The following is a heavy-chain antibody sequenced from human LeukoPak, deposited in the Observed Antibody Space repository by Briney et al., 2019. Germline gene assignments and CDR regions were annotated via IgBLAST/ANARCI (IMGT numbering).Heavy chain of an antibody. J-gene: IGHJ4*02. CDR1: GSTFSSYW. Sequence: GGSLRLSCAASGSTFSSYWMSWVRQAPGKGLEWVANIKQDGSEKYYVDSVKGRFTISGDNAKNSLYLQMNSLRAEDTAVYYCARDMTPVGATGYWGQGTLVTVSS. CDR3: ARDMTPVGATGY. V-gene: IGHV3-7*01. CDR2: IKQDGSEK. D-gene: IGHD1-26*01.